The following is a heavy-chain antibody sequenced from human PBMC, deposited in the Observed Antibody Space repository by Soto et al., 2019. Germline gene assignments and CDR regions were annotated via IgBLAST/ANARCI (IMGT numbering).Heavy chain of an antibody. Sequence: SETLSLTCTVSCGSISSGGYYWSWIRQHPGKGLEWIGYIYYSGSTYYNPSLKSRVTISVDTSKNQFSLKLSSVTAADTAVYYCASGGETWPKASPLGYWGQGTLVTVSS. CDR1: CGSISSGGYY. J-gene: IGHJ4*02. CDR2: IYYSGST. V-gene: IGHV4-31*03. CDR3: ASGGETWPKASPLGY. D-gene: IGHD3-16*01.